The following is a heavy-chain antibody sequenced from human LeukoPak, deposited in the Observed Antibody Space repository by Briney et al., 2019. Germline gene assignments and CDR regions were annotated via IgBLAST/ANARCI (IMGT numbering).Heavy chain of an antibody. CDR3: AKGRGSGTWAKDY. CDR2: IGGRGDAS. V-gene: IGHV3-23*01. Sequence: GGSLRLSCRASGFSFRNFAMSWVRQAPGKGLEWVSLIGGRGDASYYADSVKGRFTISRDNSKNTLFLQMSSLRAEDTAVYYCAKGRGSGTWAKDYWGQGTLVTVSS. J-gene: IGHJ4*02. CDR1: GFSFRNFA. D-gene: IGHD3-16*01.